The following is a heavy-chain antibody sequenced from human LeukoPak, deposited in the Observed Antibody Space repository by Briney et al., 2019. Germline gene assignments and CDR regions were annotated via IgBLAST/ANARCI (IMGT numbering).Heavy chain of an antibody. CDR2: IITYNGNT. Sequence: GASVKVSCKASGYTFTTYGISWVRQAPGQGLEWMGYIITYNGNTNYAQKLQGRVTMTTDTSTSTAYMELRSLRSDDTAVYYCARGGNNYYYYYMDVWGKGTTVTVSS. CDR3: ARGGNNYYYYYMDV. CDR1: GYTFTTYG. V-gene: IGHV1-18*01. D-gene: IGHD1-14*01. J-gene: IGHJ6*03.